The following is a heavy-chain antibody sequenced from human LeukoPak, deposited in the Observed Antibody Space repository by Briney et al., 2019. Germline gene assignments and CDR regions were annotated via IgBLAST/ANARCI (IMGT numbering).Heavy chain of an antibody. CDR2: ISYDGSNK. J-gene: IGHJ4*02. D-gene: IGHD3-10*01. CDR1: GFTFSSYG. V-gene: IGHV3-30*18. Sequence: PGGSLRLSCAASGFTFSSYGMHWVRQAPGKGLEWVAAISYDGSNKYYADSVKGRFTISRDNSKNTLYLQMNSLRAEDTAVYYCAKDGSGLWLPDYWGQGTLVTVSS. CDR3: AKDGSGLWLPDY.